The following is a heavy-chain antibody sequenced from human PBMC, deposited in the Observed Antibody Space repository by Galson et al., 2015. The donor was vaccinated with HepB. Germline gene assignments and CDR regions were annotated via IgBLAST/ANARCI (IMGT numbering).Heavy chain of an antibody. Sequence: SLRLSCAASGFTVSSNYMSWVRQAPGKGLEWVSVIYSGGSTYYADSVKGRFTISRDNSKNTLYLQMNSLRAEDTAVYYCARDFSSLHYYYGMDVWGQGTTVTVSS. J-gene: IGHJ6*02. CDR2: IYSGGST. D-gene: IGHD3-3*02. V-gene: IGHV3-66*01. CDR3: ARDFSSLHYYYGMDV. CDR1: GFTVSSNY.